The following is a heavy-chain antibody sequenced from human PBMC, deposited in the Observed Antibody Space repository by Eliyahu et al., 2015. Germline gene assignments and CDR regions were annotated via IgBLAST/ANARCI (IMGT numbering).Heavy chain of an antibody. V-gene: IGHV3-15*01. J-gene: IGHJ4*02. CDR3: TTSLDCSSSWCPW. Sequence: EVQLVESGGDLVNPGGSLRLSCATSGFXFXNAWMXWVRPGPGKGLEWIGRIRGKSDGETTDYAAPVKGRFTISRQDSEKTVYLQMNSLKTEDTAVYYCTTSLDCSSSWCPWWGQGTRVTVSS. CDR2: IRGKSDGETT. D-gene: IGHD2-2*01. CDR1: GFXFXNAW.